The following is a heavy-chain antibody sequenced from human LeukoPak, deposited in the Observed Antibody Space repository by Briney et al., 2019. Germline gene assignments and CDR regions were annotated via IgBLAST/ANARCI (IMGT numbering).Heavy chain of an antibody. J-gene: IGHJ5*02. V-gene: IGHV3-23*01. Sequence: GGTLRLSCAASGFTFSSAGMTWVRQAPGKGLGWVSTITFSGLGLYYADSVKGRFTISRDNSKNMVYLQMNSLRAEDTAIYYCATDGSGWSRSSWGQGTLVTVSS. CDR3: ATDGSGWSRSS. D-gene: IGHD6-19*01. CDR1: GFTFSSAG. CDR2: ITFSGLGL.